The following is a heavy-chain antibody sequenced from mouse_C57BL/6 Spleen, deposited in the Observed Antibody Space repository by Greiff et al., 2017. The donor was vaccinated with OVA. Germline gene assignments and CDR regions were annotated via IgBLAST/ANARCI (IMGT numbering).Heavy chain of an antibody. D-gene: IGHD2-1*01. CDR1: GFSLTSYG. CDR3: ARKGNYVRNYAMDY. Sequence: VKLMESGPGLVQPSQSLSITCTVSGFSLTSYGVHWVRQSPGKGLEWLGVIWSGGSTDYNAAFISRLSISKDNSKSQVFFKMNSLQADDTAIYYCARKGNYVRNYAMDYWGQGTSVTVSS. CDR2: IWSGGST. V-gene: IGHV2-2*01. J-gene: IGHJ4*01.